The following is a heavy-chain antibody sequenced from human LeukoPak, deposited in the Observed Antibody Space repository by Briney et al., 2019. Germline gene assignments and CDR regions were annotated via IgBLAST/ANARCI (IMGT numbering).Heavy chain of an antibody. CDR3: ASGTYYYGSGSPGDFDI. Sequence: GGSLRLSCAAYGFTVSSNYMSWVRQAPGKGLEWVSVIYSGGSTYYADSVKGRFTISRDNSKNTLYLQMNSLRAEDTAVYYCASGTYYYGSGSPGDFDIWGQGTMVTVSS. CDR2: IYSGGST. D-gene: IGHD3-10*01. CDR1: GFTVSSNY. J-gene: IGHJ3*02. V-gene: IGHV3-66*01.